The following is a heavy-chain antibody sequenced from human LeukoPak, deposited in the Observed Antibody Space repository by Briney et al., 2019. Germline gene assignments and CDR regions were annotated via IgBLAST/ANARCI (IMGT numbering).Heavy chain of an antibody. CDR2: ISGSGAGT. V-gene: IGHV3-23*01. Sequence: GGSLRLSCAASGFTFSSYWMHWVRQPPGKGLEWVSAISGSGAGTYYADSVKGRFTISRDNSKNTLFLQMTSLRAEDTAVYYCAKDPLYCSTTICPFDYWGQGTLVTVSS. J-gene: IGHJ4*02. CDR1: GFTFSSYW. CDR3: AKDPLYCSTTICPFDY. D-gene: IGHD2-2*01.